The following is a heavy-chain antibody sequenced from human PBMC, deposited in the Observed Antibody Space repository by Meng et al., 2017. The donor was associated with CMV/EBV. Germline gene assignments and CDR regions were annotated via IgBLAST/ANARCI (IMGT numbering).Heavy chain of an antibody. Sequence: SVKVSCKASGGTFSSYTISWVRQAPGQGLEWMGRIIPILGIANYAQKFQGRVTITADKSTSTAYMELSSLRSEDTAVYYCASGGDITFGVVIMSHYYYYGMDIWGQGTTVTVSS. CDR2: IIPILGIA. V-gene: IGHV1-69*02. CDR1: GGTFSSYT. D-gene: IGHD3-3*01. CDR3: ASGGDITFGVVIMSHYYYYGMDI. J-gene: IGHJ6*02.